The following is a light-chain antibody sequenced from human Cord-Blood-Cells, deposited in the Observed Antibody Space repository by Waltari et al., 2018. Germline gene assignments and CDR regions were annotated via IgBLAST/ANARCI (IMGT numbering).Light chain of an antibody. Sequence: QSVLTQPPSVSGAPGQRVTISCTGSSSNIGAGSDVHWYPQLPGTAPNLLIYGNTNRPSGVPDRFSGSKSGTSASLAITGLQAEDEADYYCQSYDSSLSGSVFGGGTKLTVL. CDR3: QSYDSSLSGSV. J-gene: IGLJ2*01. CDR1: SSNIGAGSD. CDR2: GNT. V-gene: IGLV1-40*01.